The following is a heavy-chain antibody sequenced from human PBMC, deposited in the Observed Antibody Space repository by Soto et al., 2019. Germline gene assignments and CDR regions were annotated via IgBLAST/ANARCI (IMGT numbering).Heavy chain of an antibody. CDR2: ISAYNGNT. J-gene: IGHJ3*02. CDR1: GYTFTSYG. D-gene: IGHD3-3*01. CDR3: AIIAPSITIFGVASDAFDI. V-gene: IGHV1-18*01. Sequence: ASVKVSCKASGYTFTSYGISWVRQAPGQGLEWMGWISAYNGNTNYAQKLQGRVTMTTDTSTSTAYMELRSLRSDDTAVYYCAIIAPSITIFGVASDAFDIWRQRTMVTVSS.